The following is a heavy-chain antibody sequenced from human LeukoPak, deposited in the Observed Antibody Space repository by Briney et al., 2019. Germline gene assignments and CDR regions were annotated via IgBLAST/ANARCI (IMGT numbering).Heavy chain of an antibody. J-gene: IGHJ4*02. CDR1: GFIFSRYW. Sequence: PGGSLRLSCAASGFIFSRYWMSWVRQAPGKGLEWVANIKKDGSEKYYVDSVEGRHTISRDNAKTSLYLHMDSLRAEDTAVYYCAREEWERPRGTYYGDYWGQGNLVTVSS. CDR3: AREEWERPRGTYYGDY. CDR2: IKKDGSEK. V-gene: IGHV3-7*05. D-gene: IGHD1-26*01.